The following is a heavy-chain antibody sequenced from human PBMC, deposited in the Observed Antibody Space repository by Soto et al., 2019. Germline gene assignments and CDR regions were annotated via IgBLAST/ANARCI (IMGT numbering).Heavy chain of an antibody. CDR3: ARDGRQSITILPNAFDI. CDR2: IYYSGST. D-gene: IGHD3-3*01. J-gene: IGHJ3*02. V-gene: IGHV4-59*01. Sequence: SETLSLTCTVSGGSISSYYWSWIRQPPGKGLEWIGYIYYSGSTNYNPSLKSRVTISVDTSKNQFSLELSSVTAADTAVYYCARDGRQSITILPNAFDIWGQGTMVTVSS. CDR1: GGSISSYY.